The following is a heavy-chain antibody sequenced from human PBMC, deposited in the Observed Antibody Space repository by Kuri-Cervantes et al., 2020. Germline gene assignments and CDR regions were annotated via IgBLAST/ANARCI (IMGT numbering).Heavy chain of an antibody. D-gene: IGHD3-9*01. V-gene: IGHV1-2*02. CDR2: INPNSGGT. CDR3: ARVIPPYDILTGSPTGA. Sequence: PSVKVSCKASGYTFTGYYMHWVRQAPGQGLEWMGWINPNSGGTNYAQKFQGRVTMTRDTSISTAYMELSRLRSDDTAVYYCARVIPPYDILTGSPTGAWGQGTLVTVSS. J-gene: IGHJ5*02. CDR1: GYTFTGYY.